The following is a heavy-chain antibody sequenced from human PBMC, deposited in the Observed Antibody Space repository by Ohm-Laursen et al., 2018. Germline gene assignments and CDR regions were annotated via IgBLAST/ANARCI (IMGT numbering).Heavy chain of an antibody. Sequence: SDTLSLTCTVSGGSINSSSYYWGWIRQPPGKGLEWIGSIYYSGNTNYNPSLKSRVIMSVDTSKDQFSLTVTSVTAADTAVYYCARGPRRGTYLYFDQWGQGTLVTVSS. D-gene: IGHD1-26*01. V-gene: IGHV4-39*07. CDR2: IYYSGNT. J-gene: IGHJ4*02. CDR3: ARGPRRGTYLYFDQ. CDR1: GGSINSSSYY.